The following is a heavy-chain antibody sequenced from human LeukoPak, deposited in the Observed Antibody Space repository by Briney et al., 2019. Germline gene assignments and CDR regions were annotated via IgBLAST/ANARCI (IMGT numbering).Heavy chain of an antibody. D-gene: IGHD2-21*02. V-gene: IGHV3-23*01. J-gene: IGHJ4*02. CDR1: GFTFSSYG. CDR3: AREAGDEIFDY. CDR2: ISGSGGST. Sequence: WGSLRLSCAASGFTFSSYGMHWVRQAPGKGLEWVSAISGSGGSTYYADSVKGRFTISRDNSKNTLYLQMNSLRAEDTAVYYCAREAGDEIFDYWGQGTLVTVSS.